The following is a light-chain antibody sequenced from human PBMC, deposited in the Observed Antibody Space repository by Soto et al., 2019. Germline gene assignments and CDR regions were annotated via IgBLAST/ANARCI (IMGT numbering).Light chain of an antibody. Sequence: DIQLTQSPSFLSASVGDRVTITCRASQDITNYLAWYLQKPGKAPKLLISGASTLQSGVPSRFSGSGSGTDFTLTISSLEPEDFAVYYCQQRSDWPSFGQGKRLEIK. V-gene: IGKV1-9*01. CDR2: GAS. CDR3: QQRSDWPS. J-gene: IGKJ5*01. CDR1: QDITNY.